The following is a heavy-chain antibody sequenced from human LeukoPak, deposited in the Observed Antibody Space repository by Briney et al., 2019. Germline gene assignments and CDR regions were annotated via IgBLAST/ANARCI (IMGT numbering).Heavy chain of an antibody. Sequence: GGSLRLSCAASGFTFSSYAMSWVRQAPGKGLEWVSAITGSGGSTYYADSVRGRFTISRDNSKNTLYLQMNSLRAEDTALYYCAKGFNVVVTAIIFDYWGQGTLVTVSS. V-gene: IGHV3-23*01. J-gene: IGHJ4*02. D-gene: IGHD2-21*02. CDR3: AKGFNVVVTAIIFDY. CDR2: ITGSGGST. CDR1: GFTFSSYA.